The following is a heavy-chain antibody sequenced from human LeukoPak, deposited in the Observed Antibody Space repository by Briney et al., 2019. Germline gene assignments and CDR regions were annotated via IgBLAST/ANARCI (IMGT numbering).Heavy chain of an antibody. CDR1: GFTFSSYA. J-gene: IGHJ5*02. CDR2: ISGSGGST. Sequence: GGSLRLSCAASGFTFSSYAMSWVRQAPGKGLEWVSAISGSGGSTYYADSVKGRFTISRDNSKNTLYLQMNSLRAEDTAVYYCAKGNLEFGELWEDWFDPWGQGTLVTVSS. CDR3: AKGNLEFGELWEDWFDP. D-gene: IGHD3-10*01. V-gene: IGHV3-23*01.